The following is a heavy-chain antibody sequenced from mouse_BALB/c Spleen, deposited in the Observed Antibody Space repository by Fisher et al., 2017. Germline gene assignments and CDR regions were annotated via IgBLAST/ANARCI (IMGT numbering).Heavy chain of an antibody. CDR3: AREDVPYAMDY. Sequence: KFKGKATLTVDKSSSTAYMELRSLTSEDTAVYYCAREDVPYAMDYWGQGTSVTVSS. V-gene: IGHV1-18*01. J-gene: IGHJ4*01.